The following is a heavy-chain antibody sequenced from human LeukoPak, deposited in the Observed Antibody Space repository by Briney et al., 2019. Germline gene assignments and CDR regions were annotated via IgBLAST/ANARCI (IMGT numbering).Heavy chain of an antibody. CDR2: INAGNGNT. CDR3: ARALPPYDILTGYLFDY. J-gene: IGHJ4*02. CDR1: GYTFTSYA. Sequence: ASVKVSCKASGYTFTSYAMHWVRQAPGQRLEWMGWINAGNGNTKYSQKFQGRVTITRDTSASTAYMELSSLRSEDTAVYYCARALPPYDILTGYLFDYWGQGTLVTVSS. V-gene: IGHV1-3*01. D-gene: IGHD3-9*01.